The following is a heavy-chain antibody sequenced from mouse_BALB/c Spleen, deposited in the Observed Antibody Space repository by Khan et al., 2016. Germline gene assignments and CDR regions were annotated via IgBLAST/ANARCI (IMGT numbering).Heavy chain of an antibody. CDR2: ISYSGST. D-gene: IGHD2-4*01. CDR1: GYSITSDYA. V-gene: IGHV3-2*02. Sequence: EVQLVESGPGLVKPSQSLSLTCTVTGYSITSDYAWNWIRQFPGNKLEWMGYISYSGSTSYNPSLKSRISITQDTSKNQFFLQLNSVTTDDTAIYYCARGMITTFDYWGQGTTLTVSS. CDR3: ARGMITTFDY. J-gene: IGHJ2*01.